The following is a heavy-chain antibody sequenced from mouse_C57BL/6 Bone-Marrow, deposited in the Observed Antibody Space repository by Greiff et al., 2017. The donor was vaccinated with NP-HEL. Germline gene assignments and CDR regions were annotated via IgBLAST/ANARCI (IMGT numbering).Heavy chain of an antibody. J-gene: IGHJ3*01. CDR2: IYPRSGNT. CDR3: AREISSGVWGPRCVY. D-gene: IGHD2-13*01. Sequence: VQLQQSGAELARPGASVKLSCKASGYTFTSYGISWVKQRTGQGLEWIGEIYPRSGNTYYNEKFKGKATLTADKSSSTAYMELRSLTSEDSAVSFCAREISSGVWGPRCVYWGQGSLGTVSA. V-gene: IGHV1-81*01. CDR1: GYTFTSYG.